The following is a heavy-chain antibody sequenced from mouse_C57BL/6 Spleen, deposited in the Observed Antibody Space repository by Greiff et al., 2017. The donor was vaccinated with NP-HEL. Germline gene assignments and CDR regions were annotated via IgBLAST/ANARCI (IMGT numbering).Heavy chain of an antibody. CDR1: GYTFTSYW. CDR3: ARGYKIYYAMDY. D-gene: IGHD1-2*01. CDR2: IDPSDSYT. J-gene: IGHJ4*01. V-gene: IGHV1-59*01. Sequence: QVQLQQPGAELVRTGTSVKLSCKASGYTFTSYWMHWVKQRPGQGLEWIGVIDPSDSYTNYNQKFKGKATLTVDTSSSTAYMQLSSLTSEDSAVYYCARGYKIYYAMDYWGQGTSVTVSS.